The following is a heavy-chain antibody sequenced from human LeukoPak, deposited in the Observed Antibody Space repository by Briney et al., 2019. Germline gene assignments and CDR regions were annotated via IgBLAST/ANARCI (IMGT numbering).Heavy chain of an antibody. CDR3: AKDRTSWYVNWFDL. Sequence: GGSLRLSCAAPGFTFSSYAMSWVRQAPGKGREWVSAISGSGGSTYYADSVKGRFTISRDNSKNTLYLQMNSLRAEDTAVYFCAKDRTSWYVNWFDLWGQGTLVSVSS. J-gene: IGHJ5*02. V-gene: IGHV3-23*01. CDR2: ISGSGGST. D-gene: IGHD6-13*01. CDR1: GFTFSSYA.